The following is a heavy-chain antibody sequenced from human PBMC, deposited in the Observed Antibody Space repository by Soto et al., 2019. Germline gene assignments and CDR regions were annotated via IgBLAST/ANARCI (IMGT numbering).Heavy chain of an antibody. CDR1: GFTFSSYA. CDR3: AKVGSYYEQFDHWYFDL. D-gene: IGHD3-22*01. CDR2: ITRSGDYT. Sequence: EVQLLESGGGLVQPGGSLRLSCAASGFTFSSYAMTWFRQAPGKGLEWVSAITRSGDYTQYADSVKGPFTISRDNSKNTLYLQMISLRAVDTAVYYCAKVGSYYEQFDHWYFDLWGRGTLVTVSS. J-gene: IGHJ2*01. V-gene: IGHV3-23*01.